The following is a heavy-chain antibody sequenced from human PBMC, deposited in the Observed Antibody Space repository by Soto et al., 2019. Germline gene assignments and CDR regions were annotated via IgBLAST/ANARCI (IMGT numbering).Heavy chain of an antibody. Sequence: SETLSLTCTVSGGSISSYYWSWIRQPPGKGLEWIGEINHSGSTNYNPSLKSRVTISVDTSKNQFSLKLSSVTAADTAVYYCARGPGDYVWGSYRYWKNFDYWGQGTLVTVSS. V-gene: IGHV4-34*01. CDR3: ARGPGDYVWGSYRYWKNFDY. CDR2: INHSGST. CDR1: GGSISSYY. J-gene: IGHJ4*02. D-gene: IGHD3-16*02.